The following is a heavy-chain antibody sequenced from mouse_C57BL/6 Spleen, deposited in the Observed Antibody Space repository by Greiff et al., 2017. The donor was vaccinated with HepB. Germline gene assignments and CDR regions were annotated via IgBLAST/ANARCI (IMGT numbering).Heavy chain of an antibody. Sequence: QVQLQQPGAELVKPGASVKLSCKASGYTFTSYWMHWVKQRPGQGLEWIGMIHPNSGSTNYNEKFKSKATLTVDKSSSTAYMQLSSLTSEDSAVYYCAREGIIPAAMDYWGQGTSVTVSS. CDR2: IHPNSGST. J-gene: IGHJ4*01. V-gene: IGHV1-64*01. D-gene: IGHD1-1*01. CDR1: GYTFTSYW. CDR3: AREGIIPAAMDY.